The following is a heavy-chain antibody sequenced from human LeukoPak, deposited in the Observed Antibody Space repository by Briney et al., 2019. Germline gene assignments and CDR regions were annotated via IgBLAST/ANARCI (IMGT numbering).Heavy chain of an antibody. CDR1: GFSLSTSGVG. V-gene: IGHV2-5*02. CDR2: IYWDDDK. Sequence: SGPTLVNPTQTLTLTCTFSGFSLSTSGVGVGWIRQPPGKALEWLALIYWDDDKRYSPSLKSRLTITKDTSKNQVLLTMTNMDPVDTATYYCARGVVVIRTFDYWGQGTLVTVSS. D-gene: IGHD3-22*01. CDR3: ARGVVVIRTFDY. J-gene: IGHJ4*02.